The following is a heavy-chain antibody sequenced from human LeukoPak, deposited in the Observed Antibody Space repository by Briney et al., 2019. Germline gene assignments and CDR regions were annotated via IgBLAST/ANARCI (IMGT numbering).Heavy chain of an antibody. CDR1: GFTFSSYA. D-gene: IGHD3-10*01. Sequence: GGSLRLSCAASGFTFSSYAMHWVRQAPGKGLEWVAVISYDGSSKYFADSVKGRFTISRDTSKNTLYLQMNSLRDEGTAVYYCARGFGLSASNSDYWGQGTLVTVSS. CDR2: ISYDGSSK. J-gene: IGHJ4*02. V-gene: IGHV3-30-3*01. CDR3: ARGFGLSASNSDY.